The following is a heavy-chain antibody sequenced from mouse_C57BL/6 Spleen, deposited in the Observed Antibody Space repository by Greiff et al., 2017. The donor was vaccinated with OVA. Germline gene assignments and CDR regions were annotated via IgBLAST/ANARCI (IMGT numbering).Heavy chain of an antibody. CDR2: INPNNGGT. V-gene: IGHV1-26*01. Sequence: EVQLQQSGPELVKPGASVKISCKASGYTFTDYYMNWVKQSHGKSLEWIGDINPNNGGTSYNQKFKGKATLTVDKSSSTAYMELRSLTSEDSAVYYCARSGLRYFDDWGQGTTLTVSS. CDR1: GYTFTDYY. CDR3: ARSGLRYFDD. J-gene: IGHJ2*01. D-gene: IGHD1-1*01.